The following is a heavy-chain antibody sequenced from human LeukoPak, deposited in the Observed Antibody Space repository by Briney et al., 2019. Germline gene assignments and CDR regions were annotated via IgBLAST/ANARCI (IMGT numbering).Heavy chain of an antibody. CDR3: ASRNFGSSPFDY. CDR2: ISSDGSNT. D-gene: IGHD3-10*01. CDR1: GFTVSSNY. Sequence: GGSLRLSCAASGFTVSSNYMSWVRQAPGKGLEWVSRISSDGSNTNYADSVKGRFSISRDNAKNTLYLQMGSLTAEDTAVYYCASRNFGSSPFDYWGQGTLVTVSS. J-gene: IGHJ4*02. V-gene: IGHV3-74*01.